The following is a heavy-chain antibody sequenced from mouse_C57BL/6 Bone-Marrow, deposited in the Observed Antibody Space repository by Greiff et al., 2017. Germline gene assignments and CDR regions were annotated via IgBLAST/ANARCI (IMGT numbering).Heavy chain of an antibody. J-gene: IGHJ3*01. D-gene: IGHD1-1*01. CDR1: GFTFSDYY. CDR3: ARGVYYGSSPRFAY. Sequence: DVKLVESGGGLAQPGGSLKLSCAASGFTFSDYYMYWVRQTPEKRLEWVAYISNGGGSTYYPDTVKGRFTISRDNAKNTLYLQMSRLKTEDTAMYYCARGVYYGSSPRFAYWGQGTLVTVSA. CDR2: ISNGGGST. V-gene: IGHV5-12*01.